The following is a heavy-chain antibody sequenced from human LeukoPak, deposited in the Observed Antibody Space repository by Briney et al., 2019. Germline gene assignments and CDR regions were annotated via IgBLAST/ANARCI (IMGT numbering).Heavy chain of an antibody. Sequence: SETLSLTCTVSGGSVSSYYWSWIRQPAGKGLEWIGRIYTSGSTNYNPSLKSRVTMSVDTSKNQFSLKLSSVTAADTAVYYCARVQVGATNYYYYYTDVSAKGTALTISS. D-gene: IGHD1-26*01. CDR3: ARVQVGATNYYYYYTDV. J-gene: IGHJ6*03. CDR2: IYTSGST. V-gene: IGHV4-4*07. CDR1: GGSVSSYY.